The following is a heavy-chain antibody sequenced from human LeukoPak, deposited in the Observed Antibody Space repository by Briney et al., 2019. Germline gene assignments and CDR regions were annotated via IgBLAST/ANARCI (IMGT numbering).Heavy chain of an antibody. V-gene: IGHV4-59*01. CDR1: GVSFSSYY. CDR2: IYYTGST. D-gene: IGHD5-18*01. J-gene: IGHJ4*02. Sequence: SETLSLTCTVSGVSFSSYYWSWIRQPPGKGLEWIGYIYYTGSTNYNPSLKSRVTISVDTSKNQFSLKLSSVTAADTAVYYCARGQGGGYSYGYFSYYFDYWGQGALVTVSS. CDR3: ARGQGGGYSYGYFSYYFDY.